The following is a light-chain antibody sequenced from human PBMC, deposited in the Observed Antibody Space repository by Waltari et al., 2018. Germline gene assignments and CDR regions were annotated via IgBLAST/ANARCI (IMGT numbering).Light chain of an antibody. V-gene: IGKV3-20*01. Sequence: EIVLTQSPGTVSLSPGEGATLSCRASQSVNGALAWYQQKPGQAPRLLIYHASNRATGIPDRCSGSGFGTDFSLTIGRLEPEDFAVYYCQHYLRLPVTFGQGTKVEI. CDR1: QSVNGA. CDR3: QHYLRLPVT. CDR2: HAS. J-gene: IGKJ1*01.